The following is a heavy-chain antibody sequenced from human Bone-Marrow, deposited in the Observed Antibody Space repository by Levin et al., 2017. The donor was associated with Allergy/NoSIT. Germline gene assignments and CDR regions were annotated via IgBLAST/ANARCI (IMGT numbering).Heavy chain of an antibody. J-gene: IGHJ4*02. Sequence: ASETLSLTCDVSGDSISSSHWWNWVRQPPGKGLEWIGEISHTGNTNYNPSLKSRVSISVDKSTNKFTLKVRSLTAADTAVYYCASRGGQITIFGVINNWGQGTLVTVSS. CDR1: GDSISSSHW. CDR2: ISHTGNT. CDR3: ASRGGQITIFGVINN. D-gene: IGHD3-3*01. V-gene: IGHV4-4*02.